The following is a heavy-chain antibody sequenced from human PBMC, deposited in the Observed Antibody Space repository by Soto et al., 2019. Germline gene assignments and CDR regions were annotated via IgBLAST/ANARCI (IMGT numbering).Heavy chain of an antibody. Sequence: QVQLVQSGAEVKKPGSSVKVSCTASGGSLRNSVISWVRQAPAQRLEWMGGVIPILGTAHYAQKFQGRVTMPADEATSTAYMDLSSLSPDDTAVYYCARLGHPGHWGPGTLVIVSS. J-gene: IGHJ4*02. V-gene: IGHV1-69*01. CDR1: GGSLRNSV. CDR2: VIPILGTA. CDR3: ARLGHPGH.